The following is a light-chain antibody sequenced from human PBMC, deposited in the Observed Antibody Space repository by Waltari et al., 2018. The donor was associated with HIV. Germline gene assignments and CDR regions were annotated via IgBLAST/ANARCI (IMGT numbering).Light chain of an antibody. J-gene: IGLJ2*01. V-gene: IGLV1-44*01. CDR1: SSNIGSNT. CDR3: QVWLSSSDHPV. CDR2: SNN. Sequence: QSVLTQPPSASGTPGQRVTISCSGSSSNIGSNTVNWYQQLPGTAPKLLIYSNNQRPSGIPERFSGSTSENTATLTISRVEAGDEADYHCQVWLSSSDHPVFGGGTKLTVL.